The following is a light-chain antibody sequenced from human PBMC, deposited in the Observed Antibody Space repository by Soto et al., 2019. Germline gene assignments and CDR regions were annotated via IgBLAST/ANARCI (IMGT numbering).Light chain of an antibody. CDR3: QQYNNWPIT. CDR1: QTLSSN. CDR2: DAS. Sequence: IVMTQSPATLSVSPGERATLSCRASQTLSSNLAWYQQKPGQAPRLLIYDASTRATGIPARFSGSGSGTEFTLTISSLQSEDFAVYYCQQYNNWPITFDQGTRLEIK. V-gene: IGKV3-15*01. J-gene: IGKJ5*01.